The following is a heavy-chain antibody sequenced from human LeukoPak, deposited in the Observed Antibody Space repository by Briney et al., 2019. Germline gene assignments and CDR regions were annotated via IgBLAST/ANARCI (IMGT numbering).Heavy chain of an antibody. J-gene: IGHJ4*02. CDR1: GFTFSSYA. Sequence: GGSLRLSCAASGFTFSSYAMNWVRQAPGKGLEWVSGISGSGGSTYYADSVKGRFTISRDNSKNTLYLQMNSLRAEDTAVYYCAKGDYNTRDSFYYWGQGTLVTVSS. V-gene: IGHV3-23*01. CDR3: AKGDYNTRDSFYY. D-gene: IGHD1-14*01. CDR2: ISGSGGST.